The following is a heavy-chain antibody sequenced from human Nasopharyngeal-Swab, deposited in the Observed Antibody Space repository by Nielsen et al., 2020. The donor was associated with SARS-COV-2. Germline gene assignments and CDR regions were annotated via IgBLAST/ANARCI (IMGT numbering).Heavy chain of an antibody. CDR1: GFTFSDHA. CDR3: AKEMFKYGSGVSSDGFDV. D-gene: IGHD3-10*01. CDR2: LSYDETDQ. Sequence: GGSLRLSCAASGFTFSDHAIHWVRQAPGKGLEWVAVLSYDETDQYYSGSVKGRFTISRDSSKKMVYLQMSSLRLEDTGLYYCAKEMFKYGSGVSSDGFDVWGQGTRVTVSS. V-gene: IGHV3-30*18. J-gene: IGHJ3*01.